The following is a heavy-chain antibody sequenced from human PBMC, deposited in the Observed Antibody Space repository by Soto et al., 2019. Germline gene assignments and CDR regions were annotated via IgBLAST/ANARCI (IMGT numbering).Heavy chain of an antibody. CDR3: ARDLRRYDILTGTTYYYYYYMDV. V-gene: IGHV1-69*08. D-gene: IGHD3-9*01. CDR1: GGTFSSYT. CDR2: IIPILGIA. Sequence: QVQLVQSGAEVKKPGSSVKVSCKASGGTFSSYTISWVRQAPGQGLEWMGRIIPILGIANYAQKFQGRVTITADKSTRTAYMELSSLRSEDTAVYYCARDLRRYDILTGTTYYYYYYMDVWGKGTTVTVSS. J-gene: IGHJ6*03.